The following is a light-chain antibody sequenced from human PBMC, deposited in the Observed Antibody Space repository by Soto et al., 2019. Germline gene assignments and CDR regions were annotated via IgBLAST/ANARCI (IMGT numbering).Light chain of an antibody. CDR2: GAS. Sequence: EMVLTQSPGTLSLSPLEIASLSFMASQSVSSSYLAWYQQKPGQAPRLLIYGASSRATGIPDRFSGSGSGTDFTLTISRLEPEDFAVYYCQQYGSSPRTFGQGTKVDI. J-gene: IGKJ1*01. V-gene: IGKV3-20*01. CDR1: QSVSSSY. CDR3: QQYGSSPRT.